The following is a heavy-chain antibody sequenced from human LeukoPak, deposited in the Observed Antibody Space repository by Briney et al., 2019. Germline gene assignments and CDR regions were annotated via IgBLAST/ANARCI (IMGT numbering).Heavy chain of an antibody. CDR1: GFTFSSYA. CDR2: ISYDGSNK. J-gene: IGHJ4*02. CDR3: AKDSKRWKTYYYEAGSYYFDY. D-gene: IGHD3-10*01. V-gene: IGHV3-30*04. Sequence: GGSLRLSCAASGFTFSSYAMLWVRQAPGKGLEWVAVISYDGSNKYYADSVKGRFTISRDNSKNTLYLQMNSLRPEDTAVYYCAKDSKRWKTYYYEAGSYYFDYWGQGTRVTVSS.